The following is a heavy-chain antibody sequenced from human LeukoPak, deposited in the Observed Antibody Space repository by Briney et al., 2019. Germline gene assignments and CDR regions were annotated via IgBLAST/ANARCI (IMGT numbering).Heavy chain of an antibody. Sequence: SETLSLTCTVSGGSISSNYWTWIRQPPGKGLEWIGYIYYSGITNYNPSLKSRVTISVDTSKNQFSLKLSSVTAADTAVYYCAREVLYYGGNSAFDYWGQGTLVTVSS. D-gene: IGHD4-23*01. CDR3: AREVLYYGGNSAFDY. J-gene: IGHJ4*02. CDR1: GGSISSNY. CDR2: IYYSGIT. V-gene: IGHV4-59*12.